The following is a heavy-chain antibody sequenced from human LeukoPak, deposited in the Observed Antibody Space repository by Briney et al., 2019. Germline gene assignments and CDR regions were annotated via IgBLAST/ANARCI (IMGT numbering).Heavy chain of an antibody. CDR2: IRSKANSYAT. J-gene: IGHJ4*02. Sequence: GGSLKLFCAASGFTFSGSAMPWVRQASGKGLEWVGRIRSKANSYATAYAASVKGRFTISRDDSKNTAYLQMNSLKTEDTAVYYCTRRENWGQGTLVTVSS. V-gene: IGHV3-73*01. CDR3: TRREN. CDR1: GFTFSGSA.